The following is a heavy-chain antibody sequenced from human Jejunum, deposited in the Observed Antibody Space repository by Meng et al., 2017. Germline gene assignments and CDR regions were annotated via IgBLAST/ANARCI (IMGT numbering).Heavy chain of an antibody. V-gene: IGHV4-39*07. Sequence: QWQFQGSGPGLATPPETLSLTCAVSGGSISTAGYYWGWIRQSPGKGLEWIGSIFYSGTTYYNPSLKSRVTISIDTSKNQFSLKMNSVTAADTVVYYCARDTAGFGPWGQGTLVTVSS. CDR1: GGSISTAGYY. J-gene: IGHJ5*02. D-gene: IGHD6-13*01. CDR3: ARDTAGFGP. CDR2: IFYSGTT.